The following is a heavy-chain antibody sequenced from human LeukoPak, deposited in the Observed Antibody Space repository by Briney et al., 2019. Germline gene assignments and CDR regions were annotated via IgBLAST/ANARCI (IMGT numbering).Heavy chain of an antibody. Sequence: YPSGTLSLTCAVSGGSISSSNWWSWVRQPPGKGLEWIGEIYHSGSTNYNPSLKSRVTISVGKSKNQFSLKLSSVTAADTAVYYCARLSGYSSGHYYSDYWGQGTLVTVSS. J-gene: IGHJ4*02. CDR1: GGSISSSNW. V-gene: IGHV4-4*02. CDR3: ARLSGYSSGHYYSDY. CDR2: IYHSGST. D-gene: IGHD3-22*01.